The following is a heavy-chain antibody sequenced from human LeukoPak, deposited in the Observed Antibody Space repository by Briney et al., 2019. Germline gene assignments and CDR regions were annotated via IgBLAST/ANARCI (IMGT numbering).Heavy chain of an antibody. J-gene: IGHJ4*02. CDR2: INPHGGST. Sequence: ASVKVSCKASGYTFSSYYMHWLRQAPGHGPEWMGIINPHGGSTDYAQKFQGRVTMTRDMSTSTVYMELSSLTSDDTAVYFCARVATFGAVADYWGQRTLVTVSS. CDR1: GYTFSSYY. CDR3: ARVATFGAVADY. V-gene: IGHV1-46*01. D-gene: IGHD2/OR15-2a*01.